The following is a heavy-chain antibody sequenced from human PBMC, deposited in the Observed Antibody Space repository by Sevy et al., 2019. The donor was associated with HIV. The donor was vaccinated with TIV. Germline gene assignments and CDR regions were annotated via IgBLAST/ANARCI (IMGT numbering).Heavy chain of an antibody. CDR1: GGSFSGYY. V-gene: IGHV4-34*01. Sequence: SETLSLTCAVYGGSFSGYYWSWIRQPPGKGLEWIGEINHSGSTNYNPSLKSRVTISVDTSKNQFSLKLSSVTAADTAVYYCAKHCSGTTCSHAFDIWGQGTMVTVSS. CDR2: INHSGST. J-gene: IGHJ3*02. CDR3: AKHCSGTTCSHAFDI. D-gene: IGHD2-2*01.